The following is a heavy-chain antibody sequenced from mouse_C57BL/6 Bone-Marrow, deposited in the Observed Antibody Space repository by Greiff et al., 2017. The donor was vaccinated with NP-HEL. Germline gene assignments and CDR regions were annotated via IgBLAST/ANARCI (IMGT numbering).Heavy chain of an antibody. CDR3: ARSVSYDYGSSLDY. D-gene: IGHD1-1*01. CDR1: GYAFSSYW. J-gene: IGHJ2*01. V-gene: IGHV1-80*01. Sequence: VQLQQSGAELVKPGASVKISCKASGYAFSSYWMNWVKQRPGKGLEWIGQIYPGDGDTNYNGKFKGKATLTADKSSSTAYMQLSSLTSEDSAVYFCARSVSYDYGSSLDYWGQGTTLTVSA. CDR2: IYPGDGDT.